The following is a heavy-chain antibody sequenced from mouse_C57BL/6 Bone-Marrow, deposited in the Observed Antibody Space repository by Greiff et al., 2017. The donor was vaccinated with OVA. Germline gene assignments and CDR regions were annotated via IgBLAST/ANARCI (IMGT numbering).Heavy chain of an antibody. CDR1: GFTFSDYY. CDR3: ARGEVDYFDY. V-gene: IGHV5-16*01. CDR2: INYDGSST. D-gene: IGHD1-1*01. J-gene: IGHJ2*01. Sequence: EVQVVESEGGLVQPGSSMKLSCTASGFTFSDYYMAWVRQVPEKGLEWVANINYDGSSTYYLDSLKSRFIISRDNAKNILYLQMSSLKSEDTATYYCARGEVDYFDYWGQGTTLTVSS.